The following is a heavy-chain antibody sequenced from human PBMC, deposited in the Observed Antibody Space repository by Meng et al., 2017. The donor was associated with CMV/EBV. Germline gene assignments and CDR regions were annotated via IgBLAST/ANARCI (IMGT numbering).Heavy chain of an antibody. CDR1: GCSISRGDYY. V-gene: IGHV4-30-4*08. CDR3: AREGDNPFDY. D-gene: IGHD2-21*02. Sequence: QVPLHGSGPALVKPYKTLSLTCTVSGCSISRGDYYWSWIRQPPGKGLEWIGYIYYSGSTYYNPSLKSRVTISVDTSKNQFSLKLSSVTAADTAVYYCAREGDNPFDYWGQGTLVTVSS. J-gene: IGHJ4*02. CDR2: IYYSGST.